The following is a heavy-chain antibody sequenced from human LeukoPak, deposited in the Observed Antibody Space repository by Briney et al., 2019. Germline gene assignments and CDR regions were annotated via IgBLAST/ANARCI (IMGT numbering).Heavy chain of an antibody. CDR1: GFTFHHYA. CDR3: AKDKAPLYSGYDWDLDF. D-gene: IGHD5-12*01. CDR2: INWNSASI. J-gene: IGHJ4*02. V-gene: IGHV3-9*01. Sequence: AGGSLRLSCAASGFTFHHYAIHWVRQVPGKGLEWVSGINWNSASIGYADSVKGRFTISRDNAKNYVFLQMDSLRAEDTALYYCAKDKAPLYSGYDWDLDFWGQGTLVTVSS.